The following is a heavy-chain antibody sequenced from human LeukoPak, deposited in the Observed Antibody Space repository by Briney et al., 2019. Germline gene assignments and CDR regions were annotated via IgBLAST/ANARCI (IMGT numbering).Heavy chain of an antibody. CDR1: GFTVSGNY. V-gene: IGHV3-53*01. Sequence: PGGSLRPSCAASGFTVSGNYMSWVRQAPGKGLEWVSIIYSGGSTYYADSVKGRFTISRDNSKNTLYLQLNSLRAEDTAVYYCARDCSSTSCYPYYGMDVWGQGTTVTVSS. J-gene: IGHJ6*02. CDR2: IYSGGST. CDR3: ARDCSSTSCYPYYGMDV. D-gene: IGHD2-2*01.